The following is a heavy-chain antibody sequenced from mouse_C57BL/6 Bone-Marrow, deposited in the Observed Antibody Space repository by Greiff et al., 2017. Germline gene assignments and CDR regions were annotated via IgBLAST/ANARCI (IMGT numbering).Heavy chain of an antibody. D-gene: IGHD2-3*01. J-gene: IGHJ1*03. CDR1: GFTFSSYG. CDR2: ISSGGSYT. Sequence: DVMLVESGGDLVKPGGSLKLSCAASGFTFSSYGMSWVRQTPDKRLEWVATISSGGSYTYYPDSVKGRFTISRDNAKNTLYLQMSSLKSEDTAMYYCARHQGWLLWYFDVWGTGTTVTVSS. CDR3: ARHQGWLLWYFDV. V-gene: IGHV5-6*02.